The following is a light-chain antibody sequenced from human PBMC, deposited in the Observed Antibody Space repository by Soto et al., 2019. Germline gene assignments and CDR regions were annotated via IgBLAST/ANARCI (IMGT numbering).Light chain of an antibody. V-gene: IGKV3-20*01. CDR2: GAS. CDR3: QQYGSSSFA. Sequence: EIVLTQSPGTLSLSPGERATLSCRASQSVRNSYLAWYQQKPGQAPRLLIYGASGRATGIPDRFSGSGSGTDFTLTISRLEPEDFAFYYCQQYGSSSFAFGPGTKVEIK. J-gene: IGKJ3*01. CDR1: QSVRNSY.